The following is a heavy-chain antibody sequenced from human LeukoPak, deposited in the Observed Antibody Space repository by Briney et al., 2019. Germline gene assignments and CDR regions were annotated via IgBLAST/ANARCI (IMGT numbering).Heavy chain of an antibody. CDR2: IYDTGST. V-gene: IGHV4-59*01. D-gene: IGHD3-22*01. CDR3: ARIRNDRSSYYFRPIFDL. Sequence: PSETLSLTCTVSGDSISPYYWSWIRQPPGKGLEWIGYIYDTGSTNYNPSLKSRVTMSVDTSKNQFSLKLSSVTAADTADYYCARIRNDRSSYYFRPIFDLWGQGTLVTVSS. J-gene: IGHJ3*01. CDR1: GDSISPYY.